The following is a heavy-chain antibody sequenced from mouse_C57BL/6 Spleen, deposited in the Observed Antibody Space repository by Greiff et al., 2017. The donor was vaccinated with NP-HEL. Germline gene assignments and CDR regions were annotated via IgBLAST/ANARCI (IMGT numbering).Heavy chain of an antibody. Sequence: VKLQQSGAELARPGASVKLSCKASGYTFTSYGISWVKQRTGQGLELIGEIYPRSGNTYYNEKFKGKATLTADKSSSTAYMELRSLTSEDSAVYFCAIPPYYYGSSYKYFDVWGTGTTVTVSS. CDR3: AIPPYYYGSSYKYFDV. CDR1: GYTFTSYG. CDR2: IYPRSGNT. V-gene: IGHV1-81*01. D-gene: IGHD1-1*01. J-gene: IGHJ1*03.